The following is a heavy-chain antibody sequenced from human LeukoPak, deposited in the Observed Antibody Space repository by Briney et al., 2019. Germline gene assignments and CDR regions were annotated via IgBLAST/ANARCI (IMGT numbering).Heavy chain of an antibody. CDR1: GCTFTGYY. J-gene: IGHJ4*02. D-gene: IGHD3-10*01. V-gene: IGHV1-2*04. CDR3: ARVLFPFMVRGVAFDY. Sequence: ASVKVSCKASGCTFTGYYMHWVRQAPGQGLEWMGWINPNSGGTNYAQKFQGWVTMTRDTSISTAYMELSRLRSDDTAVYYCARVLFPFMVRGVAFDYWGQGTLVTVSS. CDR2: INPNSGGT.